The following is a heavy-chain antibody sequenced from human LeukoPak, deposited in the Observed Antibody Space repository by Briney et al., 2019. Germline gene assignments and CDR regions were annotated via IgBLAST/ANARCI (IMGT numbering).Heavy chain of an antibody. J-gene: IGHJ5*02. CDR2: IKQDGSEK. CDR3: ARGWFGDA. CDR1: GFTFSSYW. Sequence: TGGSLRLSCAASGFTFSSYWMNWVRQAPGKGLEWVANIKQDGSEKYYVDSVKGRFTISRDNARNSLYLQMNSPRGDDTAVYYCARGWFGDAWGQGTLVTVSS. V-gene: IGHV3-7*04. D-gene: IGHD3-10*01.